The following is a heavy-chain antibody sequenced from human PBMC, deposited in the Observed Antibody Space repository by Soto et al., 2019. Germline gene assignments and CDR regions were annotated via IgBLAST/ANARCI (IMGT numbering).Heavy chain of an antibody. J-gene: IGHJ5*02. CDR3: ARAGDFWSVLPRRDNWFDP. CDR1: GGSFSGYY. D-gene: IGHD3-3*01. Sequence: QVQLQQWGAGLLKPSETLSLTCAVYGGSFSGYYWSWIRQPPGKGLEWIGEINHSGSTNYNPSLKSGVTISVDTSKNQFSLMLRSVTAADTAVYYCARAGDFWSVLPRRDNWFDPWGQGTLVTVSS. V-gene: IGHV4-34*01. CDR2: INHSGST.